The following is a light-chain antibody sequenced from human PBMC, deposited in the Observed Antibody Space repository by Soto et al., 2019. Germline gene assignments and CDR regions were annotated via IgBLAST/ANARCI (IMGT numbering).Light chain of an antibody. CDR2: KNN. Sequence: QSVLTQAPSASGTPGQRVIISCSGSSSNIGSNYVYWYQQLPGTAPKLLIYKNNQRPSGVPDRFSGSKSGTSASLAISGLLSEDEGDYYCAAWDDSLSGGVFGTGTTLTVL. J-gene: IGLJ1*01. CDR1: SSNIGSNY. CDR3: AAWDDSLSGGV. V-gene: IGLV1-47*01.